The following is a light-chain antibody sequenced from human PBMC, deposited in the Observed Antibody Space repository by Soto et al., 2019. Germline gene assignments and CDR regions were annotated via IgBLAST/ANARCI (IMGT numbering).Light chain of an antibody. V-gene: IGLV2-14*01. Sequence: HSVLTQPASVSGSPGQSITISCTGTSSDVGGYEYVSWYQQHPGKAHKLMIYEVTNRPSGVSTRFYGSKSGNTASLTISGLRAEDEADYYCSSYTTSSTLYVFGTGTKVTV. J-gene: IGLJ1*01. CDR2: EVT. CDR3: SSYTTSSTLYV. CDR1: SSDVGGYEY.